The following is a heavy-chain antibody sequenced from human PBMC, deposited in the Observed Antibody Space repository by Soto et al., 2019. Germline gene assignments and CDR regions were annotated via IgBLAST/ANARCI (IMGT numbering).Heavy chain of an antibody. Sequence: SETLSLTCTVSGGSISSYYWNWIRQSPGKGLEWIGYIYYSGSTNYNPSLKSRVTISVDTSKNQFSLKLSSVTAADTAVYYCARSSTYGSGSYGARFSNYYGMDVWGQGTTVTVSS. CDR2: IYYSGST. CDR3: ARSSTYGSGSYGARFSNYYGMDV. D-gene: IGHD3-10*01. CDR1: GGSISSYY. J-gene: IGHJ6*02. V-gene: IGHV4-59*01.